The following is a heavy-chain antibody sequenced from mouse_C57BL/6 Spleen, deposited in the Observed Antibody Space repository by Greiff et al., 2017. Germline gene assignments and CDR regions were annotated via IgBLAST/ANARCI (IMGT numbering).Heavy chain of an antibody. J-gene: IGHJ2*01. V-gene: IGHV3-6*01. Sequence: ESGPGLVKPSQSLSLTCSVTGYSITSGYYWNWIRQFPGNKLEWMGYISYDGSNNYNPSLKNRISITRDTSKNQFFLKLNSVTTEDTATYYCARDGYSIFDYWGQGTTLTVSS. D-gene: IGHD2-5*01. CDR3: ARDGYSIFDY. CDR2: ISYDGSN. CDR1: GYSITSGYY.